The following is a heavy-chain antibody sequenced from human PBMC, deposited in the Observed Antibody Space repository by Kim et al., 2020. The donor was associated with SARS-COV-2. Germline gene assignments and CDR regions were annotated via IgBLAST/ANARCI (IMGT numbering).Heavy chain of an antibody. D-gene: IGHD4-17*01. Sequence: ASVKVSCKASGYTFTSYAMNWVRQAPGQGLEWMGWINTNTGNPTYAQGFTGRFVFSLDTSVSTAYLQISSLKAEDTAVYYCARDGYGDLDNWFDPWGQGTLVTGSS. J-gene: IGHJ5*02. CDR1: GYTFTSYA. V-gene: IGHV7-4-1*02. CDR3: ARDGYGDLDNWFDP. CDR2: INTNTGNP.